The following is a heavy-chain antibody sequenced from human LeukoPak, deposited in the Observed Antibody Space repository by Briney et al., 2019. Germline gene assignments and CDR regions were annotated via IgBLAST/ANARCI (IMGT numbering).Heavy chain of an antibody. J-gene: IGHJ4*02. D-gene: IGHD6-19*01. CDR2: ISPHNGNT. V-gene: IGHV1-18*01. Sequence: ASVKVSRKASGYTFTMYGISWVRQAPGQGLEWMGWISPHNGNTNYAQKVQGRVTMTTDTSTSTAYMELRSLRSDDTAVYYCARDRRSSGWTGGYWGQGTLVTVSS. CDR1: GYTFTMYG. CDR3: ARDRRSSGWTGGY.